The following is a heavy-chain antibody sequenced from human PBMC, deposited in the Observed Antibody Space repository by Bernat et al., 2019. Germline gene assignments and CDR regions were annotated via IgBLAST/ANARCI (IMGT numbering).Heavy chain of an antibody. CDR2: IWYDGSNQ. CDR3: VREYGDQTDY. Sequence: QVHLLESGGGVVQPGRSLRLSCVASGYTFSSHGVHWFRQAPGKGLEWVAVIWYDGSNQYYADSVKGRFTISRDNSQNTVYLQMNSLRAEDTAMYYCVREYGDQTDYWGQGTLVIVSS. V-gene: IGHV3-33*01. J-gene: IGHJ4*02. CDR1: GYTFSSHG. D-gene: IGHD4-17*01.